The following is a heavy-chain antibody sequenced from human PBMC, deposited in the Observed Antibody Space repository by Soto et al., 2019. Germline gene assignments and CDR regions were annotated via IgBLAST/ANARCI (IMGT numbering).Heavy chain of an antibody. D-gene: IGHD3-22*01. Sequence: GGSLRLSCAASGFTFSSYAMSWVRQAPGKGLEWVSAISGSGGSTYYADSVQGRFTISRDNSKNTLYLQMNSLRAEDTAVYSCAKFSSDDSSGYYFKNWFDPWGQGTLVTVSS. J-gene: IGHJ5*02. CDR3: AKFSSDDSSGYYFKNWFDP. CDR2: ISGSGGST. V-gene: IGHV3-23*01. CDR1: GFTFSSYA.